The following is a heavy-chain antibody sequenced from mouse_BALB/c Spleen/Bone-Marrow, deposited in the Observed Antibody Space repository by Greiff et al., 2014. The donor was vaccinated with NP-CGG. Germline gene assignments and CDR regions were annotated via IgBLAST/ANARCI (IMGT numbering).Heavy chain of an antibody. CDR3: ARGQGVTGAMDY. Sequence: DVQLVESGGGLVQPGGSRKLSCAASGFTFSDYGMAWVRLSPGKGPEWVAFISSLAYSIYYADTVTGRFTISRENAKNTLYLAMSSRGAEDTAMYYGARGQGVTGAMDYWGQGTSVTVSS. CDR1: GFTFSDYG. D-gene: IGHD2-2*01. J-gene: IGHJ4*01. V-gene: IGHV5-15*02. CDR2: ISSLAYSI.